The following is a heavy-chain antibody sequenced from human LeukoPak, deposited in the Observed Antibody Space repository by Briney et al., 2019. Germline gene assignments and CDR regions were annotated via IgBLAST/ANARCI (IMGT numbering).Heavy chain of an antibody. Sequence: PGGSLRLSCAASGFSFSFYEMYWARQAPGKGLGWVSYISSSGSTIYYTDSVKGRFTISRDNAKNSLYLQMDSLRAEDTAVYYCARNLGRPNDYWGQRTLVTVSS. V-gene: IGHV3-48*03. CDR2: ISSSGSTI. CDR1: GFSFSFYE. CDR3: ARNLGRPNDY. D-gene: IGHD1-7*01. J-gene: IGHJ4*02.